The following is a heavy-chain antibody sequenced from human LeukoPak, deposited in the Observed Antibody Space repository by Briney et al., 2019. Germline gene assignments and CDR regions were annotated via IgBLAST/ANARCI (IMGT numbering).Heavy chain of an antibody. CDR1: GGTFSSYA. D-gene: IGHD3-22*01. J-gene: IGHJ6*03. CDR3: ASSGAYDSSGYYENYYYYMDV. Sequence: GASVKVSCKVSGGTFSSYAISWVRQAPGQGLEWMGGIIPIFGTANYAQKFQGRVTITADKSTSTAYMELSSLRSEDTAVYYCASSGAYDSSGYYENYYYYMDVWGKGTTVTVSS. CDR2: IIPIFGTA. V-gene: IGHV1-69*06.